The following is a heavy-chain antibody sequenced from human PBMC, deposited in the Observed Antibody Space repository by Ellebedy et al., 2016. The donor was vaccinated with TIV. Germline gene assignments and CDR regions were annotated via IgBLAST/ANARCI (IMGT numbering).Heavy chain of an antibody. CDR3: ATRTLLFYWYFDL. V-gene: IGHV3-66*04. Sequence: GESLKISCAASGFTVTTTYMTWVRQAPGKGLEWVSVIYDDGRTFYADSVKGRFTISRDNSKNTVSLQMNSLRAEDTAVYYCATRTLLFYWYFDLWGRGTLVTVSS. CDR1: GFTVTTTY. J-gene: IGHJ2*01. CDR2: IYDDGRT. D-gene: IGHD2-15*01.